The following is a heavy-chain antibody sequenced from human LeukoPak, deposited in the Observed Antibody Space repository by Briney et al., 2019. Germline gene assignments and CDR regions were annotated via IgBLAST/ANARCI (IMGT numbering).Heavy chain of an antibody. CDR2: IRYDGSDK. D-gene: IGHD6-6*01. CDR1: GFTFTNYG. J-gene: IGHJ4*02. Sequence: PGGSLRLSCEASGFTFTNYGMHSVRQAPGKGLEWVAFIRYDGSDKFYVHSVKGRFTISRDSSKNTLYLQMNSLRPEDTAVYYCAGESSTSSGFGSWGQGTLVSVSS. V-gene: IGHV3-30*02. CDR3: AGESSTSSGFGS.